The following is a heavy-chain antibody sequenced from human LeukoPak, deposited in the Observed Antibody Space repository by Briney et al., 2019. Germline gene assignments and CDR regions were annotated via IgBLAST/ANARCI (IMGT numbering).Heavy chain of an antibody. CDR1: GFTFSSYG. V-gene: IGHV3-33*06. D-gene: IGHD3/OR15-3a*01. J-gene: IGHJ4*02. CDR3: AKDLIPLQVGWTLDY. CDR2: IWYDGSNK. Sequence: GGSLRLSCAASGFTFSSYGMHWVRQAPGKGLEWVAVIWYDGSNKYYADSVKGRFTISRDNSKNTLYLQMNSLRAEDTAVYYCAKDLIPLQVGWTLDYWGQGTLVTVSS.